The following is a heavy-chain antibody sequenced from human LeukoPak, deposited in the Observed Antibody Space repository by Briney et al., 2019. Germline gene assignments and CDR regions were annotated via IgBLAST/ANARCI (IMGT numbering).Heavy chain of an antibody. CDR1: GGSISTYY. Sequence: SQTLSLTCTVSGGSISTYYWSWIRQPPGKGLEWIGYIYYSGITNYNPSLKSRATISVDTSKNQFSLKLSSVTAADTAVYYCAKRGSNTWSDFDYWGQGTLVTVSS. J-gene: IGHJ4*02. D-gene: IGHD6-13*01. V-gene: IGHV4-59*08. CDR2: IYYSGIT. CDR3: AKRGSNTWSDFDY.